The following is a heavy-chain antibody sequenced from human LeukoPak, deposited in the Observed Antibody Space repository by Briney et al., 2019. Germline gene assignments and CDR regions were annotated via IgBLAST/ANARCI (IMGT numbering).Heavy chain of an antibody. V-gene: IGHV4-59*01. J-gene: IGHJ4*02. CDR2: IYYSGST. D-gene: IGHD4-23*01. CDR3: ARGIVGDYGGTYQHLDF. Sequence: NSSETLSLTCTVSGGSISSYYWSWIRQPPGKGLEWIGYIYYSGSTNYNPSLKSRVTISVDTSKNQFSLKLSSVTAADTAVYYCARGIVGDYGGTYQHLDFWGQGTLVTVSS. CDR1: GGSISSYY.